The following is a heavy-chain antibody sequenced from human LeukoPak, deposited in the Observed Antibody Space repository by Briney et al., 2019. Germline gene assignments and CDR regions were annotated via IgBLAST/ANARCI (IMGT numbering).Heavy chain of an antibody. D-gene: IGHD3-22*01. Sequence: SETLSLTCTVSGGSISSYYGSWIRQPPGKGLEWIGYIYSSGSTNYNPSLKSRVTISVDTSKNQFSLKLNSVTAADTAVYYCARHAYYYDSSGYLPYYFDYWGQGTLVTVSS. CDR3: ARHAYYYDSSGYLPYYFDY. CDR2: IYSSGST. J-gene: IGHJ4*02. CDR1: GGSISSYY. V-gene: IGHV4-59*08.